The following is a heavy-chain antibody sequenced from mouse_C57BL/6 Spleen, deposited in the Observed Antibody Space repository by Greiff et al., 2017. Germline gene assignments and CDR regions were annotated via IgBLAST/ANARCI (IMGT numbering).Heavy chain of an antibody. CDR2: IDPSDSYT. D-gene: IGHD1-1*01. J-gene: IGHJ2*01. Sequence: QVQLQQPGAELVMPGASVKLSCKASGYTFTSYWMHWVKQRPGQGLEWIGEIDPSDSYTNYNQKFKGKSTLTVAKSSSTAYMQLSSLTSEDSAVYYCARSAYCSSYDYFAYWGQGTTLTVSA. V-gene: IGHV1-69*01. CDR3: ARSAYCSSYDYFAY. CDR1: GYTFTSYW.